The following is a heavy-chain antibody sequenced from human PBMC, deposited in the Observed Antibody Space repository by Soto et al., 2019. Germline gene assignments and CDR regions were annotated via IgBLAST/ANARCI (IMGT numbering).Heavy chain of an antibody. CDR3: AREPRVLSY. CDR2: MNPDGSQT. J-gene: IGHJ1*01. V-gene: IGHV3-7*01. CDR1: GFTYRDYW. D-gene: IGHD3-10*01. Sequence: LRLSCVASGFTYRDYWMAWVRQVPGRGLEWVAYMNPDGSQTFYVDSVKGRFTISRDNAKNSLYLQITSLRVEDTAVYYCAREPRVLSYWGQGTLVTVSS.